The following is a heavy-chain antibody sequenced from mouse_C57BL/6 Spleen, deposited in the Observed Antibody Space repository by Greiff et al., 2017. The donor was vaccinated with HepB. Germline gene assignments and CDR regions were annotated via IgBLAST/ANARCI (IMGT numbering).Heavy chain of an antibody. J-gene: IGHJ4*01. V-gene: IGHV14-2*01. Sequence: EVKLQESGAELVKPGASVKLSCTASGFNIKDYYMHWVKQRTEQGLEWIGRIDPEDGETKYAPKFQGKATITADTSSNTAYLQLSSLTSEDTAVYYCARSIYGNYPYYAMDYWGQGTSVTVSS. D-gene: IGHD2-1*01. CDR3: ARSIYGNYPYYAMDY. CDR1: GFNIKDYY. CDR2: IDPEDGET.